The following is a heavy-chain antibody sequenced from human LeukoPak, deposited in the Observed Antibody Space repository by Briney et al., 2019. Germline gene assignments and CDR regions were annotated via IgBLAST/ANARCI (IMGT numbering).Heavy chain of an antibody. CDR2: IYHSGST. J-gene: IGHJ4*02. D-gene: IGHD4-17*01. Sequence: PSQTLSLTCAVSGGSISSGIYSWNWIRQPPGKGLEWIGYIYHSGSTYYNPSLKSRVTILVDRSKNQFSLKLSSVTAADTAVYYCARDNGDYPYYFDFWGQRTLVTVSS. CDR1: GGSISSGIYS. V-gene: IGHV4-30-2*01. CDR3: ARDNGDYPYYFDF.